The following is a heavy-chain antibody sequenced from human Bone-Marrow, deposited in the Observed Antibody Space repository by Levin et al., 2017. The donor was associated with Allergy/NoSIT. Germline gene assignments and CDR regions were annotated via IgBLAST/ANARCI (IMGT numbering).Heavy chain of an antibody. CDR1: GGSISSYH. Sequence: SQTLSLTCIVSGGSISSYHWSWIRQPPGKGLEWIGYIHYSGSTDYNPSLKSRVTISIDTSKSQFSLTLNSVSAADTAVYYCARDRVVASSGTYYYYGMAVWGRGTTVTVSS. CDR3: ARDRVVASSGTYYYYGMAV. J-gene: IGHJ6*02. D-gene: IGHD2-15*01. CDR2: IHYSGST. V-gene: IGHV4-59*01.